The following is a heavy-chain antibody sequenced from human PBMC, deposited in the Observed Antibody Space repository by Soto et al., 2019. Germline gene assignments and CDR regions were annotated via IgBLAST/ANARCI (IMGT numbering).Heavy chain of an antibody. CDR1: GGSISSSSYY. CDR3: GRLSVTLFTDYGMDV. Sequence: SETLSLTCTVSGGSISSSSYYWGWIRQPPGKGLEWIGSIYYSGSTYYNPSLKSRVTISVDTSKNQFSLKLSSVTAADTAVYYFGRLSVTLFTDYGMDVWGEGITVTFSS. D-gene: IGHD4-4*01. V-gene: IGHV4-39*01. CDR2: IYYSGST. J-gene: IGHJ6*04.